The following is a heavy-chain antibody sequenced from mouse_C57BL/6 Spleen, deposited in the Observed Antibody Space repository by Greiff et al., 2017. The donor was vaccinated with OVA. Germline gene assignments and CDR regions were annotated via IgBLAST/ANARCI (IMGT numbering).Heavy chain of an antibody. CDR1: GYTFTSYW. Sequence: VQLQQPGAELVMPGASVKLSCKASGYTFTSYWMHWVKQRPGQGLEWIGEIDPSDSYTNYNQKFKGKSTLTVDKSSSTAYMQLSSLTSEDSAVYYCALTAQAFAYWGQGTLVTVSA. J-gene: IGHJ3*01. CDR3: ALTAQAFAY. V-gene: IGHV1-69*01. D-gene: IGHD3-2*02. CDR2: IDPSDSYT.